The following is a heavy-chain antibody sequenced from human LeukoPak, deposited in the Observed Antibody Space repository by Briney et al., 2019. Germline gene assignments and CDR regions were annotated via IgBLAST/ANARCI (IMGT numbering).Heavy chain of an antibody. Sequence: PGGSLRLSCAASGFTFSSYSMNWVRQAPGKGLEWVSSISSSSSYIYYADSVKGRFTISRDNAKKSLYLQMNSLRVEDTAVYYCARAYSERYGLGCYYMDVWGKGTTVTVSS. CDR1: GFTFSSYS. J-gene: IGHJ6*03. CDR3: ARAYSERYGLGCYYMDV. CDR2: ISSSSSYI. D-gene: IGHD1-26*01. V-gene: IGHV3-21*01.